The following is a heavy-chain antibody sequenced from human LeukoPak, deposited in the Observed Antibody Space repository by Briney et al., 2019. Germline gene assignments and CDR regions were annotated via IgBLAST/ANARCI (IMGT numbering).Heavy chain of an antibody. J-gene: IGHJ4*02. V-gene: IGHV1-2*02. CDR3: ARRADRYYFDY. Sequence: ASVKVSCKASGYTFIDYYMHWVRQAPGQGLEWIGWINPNSGDTNYAQKFQGRVTMTRDTSITTAYMELTSDDTAVYYCARRADRYYFDYWGQGTLVTVSS. CDR1: GYTFIDYY. D-gene: IGHD1-14*01. CDR2: INPNSGDT.